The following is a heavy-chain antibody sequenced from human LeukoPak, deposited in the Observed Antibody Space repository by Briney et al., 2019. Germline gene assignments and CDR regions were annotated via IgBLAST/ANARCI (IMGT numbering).Heavy chain of an antibody. J-gene: IGHJ4*02. V-gene: IGHV1-69*06. D-gene: IGHD3-10*01. CDR3: ARGSLGDYGSGSYYLMAY. Sequence: ASVKVSCKASGGTFSSYAISWVRQAPGQGLEWMGGIIPIFGTANYAQKFQGRVTMTADKSTSTAYMELSSLRSEDTAVYYCARGSLGDYGSGSYYLMAYWGQGTLVTVSS. CDR1: GGTFSSYA. CDR2: IIPIFGTA.